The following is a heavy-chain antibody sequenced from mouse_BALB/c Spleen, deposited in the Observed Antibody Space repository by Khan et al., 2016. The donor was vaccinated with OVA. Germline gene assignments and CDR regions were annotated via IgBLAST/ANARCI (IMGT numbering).Heavy chain of an antibody. Sequence: EVELVESGGGLVQPGGSRKLSCAASGFTFSDYGLAWVRQAPGKGPEWVVFISSLAYSIYYADTVTGRFTISRENAKNTLYREMSSLRSEDTAMYYCARSWAMDYWGQGTSVTVSS. CDR2: ISSLAYSI. J-gene: IGHJ4*01. CDR3: ARSWAMDY. V-gene: IGHV5-15*02. CDR1: GFTFSDYG.